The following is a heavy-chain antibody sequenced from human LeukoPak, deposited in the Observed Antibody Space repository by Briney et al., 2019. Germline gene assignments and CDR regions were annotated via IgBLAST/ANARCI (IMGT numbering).Heavy chain of an antibody. CDR3: AKDHPYYYDSSGYRYSGYYMDV. J-gene: IGHJ6*03. CDR1: GFTFSSYS. CDR2: ISSSSSYI. D-gene: IGHD3-22*01. Sequence: GGSLRLSCAASGFTFSSYSMNWVRQAPGKGLEWVSSISSSSSYIYYADSVKGRFTISRDNSKNTLYLQMNSLRAEDTAVYYCAKDHPYYYDSSGYRYSGYYMDVWGKGTTVTISS. V-gene: IGHV3-21*01.